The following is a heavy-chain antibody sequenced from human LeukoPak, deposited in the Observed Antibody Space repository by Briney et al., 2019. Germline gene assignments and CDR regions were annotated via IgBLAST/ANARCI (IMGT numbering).Heavy chain of an antibody. V-gene: IGHV4-4*07. J-gene: IGHJ5*02. CDR1: GGSISSYY. D-gene: IGHD2-2*01. CDR3: ARDLSVPAAMGDWFDP. Sequence: SETLSLTCTVSGGSISSYYWSWIRQPPGKGLEWIGRIYTSGSTNYNPSLKSRVTMSVDTSKNQFSLKLSSVTAADTAVYYCARDLSVPAAMGDWFDPWGQGTLVTVSS. CDR2: IYTSGST.